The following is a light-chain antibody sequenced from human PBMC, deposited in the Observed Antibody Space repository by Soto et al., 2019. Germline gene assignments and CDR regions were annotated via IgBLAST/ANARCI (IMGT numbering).Light chain of an antibody. Sequence: QSALTQPASVSGSPGQSITISCTGTSSDVGGYEYVSWYQHHPGKAPKLMIYDVTNRPSGVSNRFSGSKSGNTASLTISGLQAEDEADYYCSSRTSSSTYVFGTGTKLTV. CDR1: SSDVGGYEY. J-gene: IGLJ1*01. CDR3: SSRTSSSTYV. CDR2: DVT. V-gene: IGLV2-14*03.